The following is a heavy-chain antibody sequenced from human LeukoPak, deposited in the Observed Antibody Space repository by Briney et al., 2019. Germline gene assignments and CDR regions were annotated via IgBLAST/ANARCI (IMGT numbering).Heavy chain of an antibody. Sequence: GGSLRLSCAASGFTSSSYSMNWVRQAPGKGLEWVSSISSSSSYIYYADSVKGRFTISRDNAKNSLYLQMNSLRAEDTAVYYCARVYCSGGSCYGSDYFDYWGQGTLVTVSS. D-gene: IGHD2-15*01. CDR2: ISSSSSYI. J-gene: IGHJ4*02. V-gene: IGHV3-21*01. CDR3: ARVYCSGGSCYGSDYFDY. CDR1: GFTSSSYS.